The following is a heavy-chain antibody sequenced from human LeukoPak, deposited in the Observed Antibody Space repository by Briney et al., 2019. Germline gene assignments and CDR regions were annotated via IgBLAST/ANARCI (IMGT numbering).Heavy chain of an antibody. CDR1: GFTFSSYG. Sequence: QPGGSLRLSCAASGFTFSSYGMHWVRQAPGKGLEWVAFIRYDGSNKYYADTVKGRFTISRDNSKNTLYLQMNSLRAEDTAVYYCATTCSSTSCYGGDYWGQGTLVTVSS. CDR2: IRYDGSNK. CDR3: ATTCSSTSCYGGDY. D-gene: IGHD2-2*01. V-gene: IGHV3-30*02. J-gene: IGHJ4*02.